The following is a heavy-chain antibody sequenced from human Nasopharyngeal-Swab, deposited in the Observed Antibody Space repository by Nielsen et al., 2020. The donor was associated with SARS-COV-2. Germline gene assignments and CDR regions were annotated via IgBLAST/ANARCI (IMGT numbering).Heavy chain of an antibody. CDR3: ARATGYSSSQGDY. D-gene: IGHD6-13*01. CDR2: ISSSSSYI. V-gene: IGHV3-21*01. Sequence: GESLKISCAASGFTFSSYSMNWVRQAPGKGLEWVASISSSSSYIYYADSVKGRFTISRDNAKNSLYLQMNSLRAEDLAVYYCARATGYSSSQGDYWGQGTLVTVSS. J-gene: IGHJ4*02. CDR1: GFTFSSYS.